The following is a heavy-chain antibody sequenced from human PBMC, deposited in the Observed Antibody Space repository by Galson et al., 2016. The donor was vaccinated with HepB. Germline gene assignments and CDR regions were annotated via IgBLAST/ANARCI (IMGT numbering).Heavy chain of an antibody. CDR1: GFTFSSYG. J-gene: IGHJ4*02. CDR3: ARVPHRGQWRGDPFDY. CDR2: INSDGSST. D-gene: IGHD6-19*01. Sequence: SLRLSCAASGFTFSSYGMHWVRQAPGKGLVWVSRINSDGSSTSYADSVKGRFTISRDNAKNTLYLQMNSLRVEDTAVYYCARVPHRGQWRGDPFDYWGQGTLVIVSS. V-gene: IGHV3-74*01.